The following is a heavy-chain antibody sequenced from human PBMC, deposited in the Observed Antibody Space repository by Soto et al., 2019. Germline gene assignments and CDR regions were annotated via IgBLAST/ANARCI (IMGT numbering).Heavy chain of an antibody. CDR3: ARSLSMLREPAAS. J-gene: IGHJ5*02. D-gene: IGHD3-10*01. V-gene: IGHV3-30-3*01. CDR2: ISYDGGNN. CDR1: GFTFSSFA. Sequence: PGGSLRLSCAASGFTFSSFAMHWARQAPGKGLEWVAVISYDGGNNYYADSVKGRFTISRDNSKTTLYLQMNSLRPEDAAMYYCARSLSMLREPAASWGQGTLVTVSS.